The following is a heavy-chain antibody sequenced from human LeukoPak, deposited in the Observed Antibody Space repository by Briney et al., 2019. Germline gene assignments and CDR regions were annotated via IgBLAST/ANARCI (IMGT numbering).Heavy chain of an antibody. CDR1: GYTSTSYD. J-gene: IGHJ4*02. Sequence: ASVKVSCKASGYTSTSYDINWVRQATGQGLEWMGWMNPNSGNTGYAQKFQGRVTMTRNTSISTAYMELSSLRSEDTAVYYCARGRIVVVIGKYYFDYWGQGTLVTVSS. CDR2: MNPNSGNT. V-gene: IGHV1-8*01. CDR3: ARGRIVVVIGKYYFDY. D-gene: IGHD3-22*01.